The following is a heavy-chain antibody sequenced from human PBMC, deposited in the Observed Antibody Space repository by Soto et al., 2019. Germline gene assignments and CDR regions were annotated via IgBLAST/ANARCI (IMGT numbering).Heavy chain of an antibody. V-gene: IGHV1-2*04. CDR1: GYTFNSYA. CDR3: ARSSRLVEDYYHGMDV. Sequence: VSVKVSCKAPGYTFNSYAMYWLCQAPGQRLEWMGWINANNGSTNYAQKFQGWVTMTRDTSTSTAYMELSRLRSDDTAVYYCARSSRLVEDYYHGMDVWGQGTTVTVSS. J-gene: IGHJ6*02. CDR2: INANNGST. D-gene: IGHD2-15*01.